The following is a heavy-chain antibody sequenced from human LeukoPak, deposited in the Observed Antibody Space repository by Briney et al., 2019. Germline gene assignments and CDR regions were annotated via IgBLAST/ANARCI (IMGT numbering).Heavy chain of an antibody. CDR2: INPNSGGT. CDR1: GYTFTGYY. Sequence: ASVKVSCKASGYTFTGYYMHWVRQAPGQGLEWMGRINPNSGGTNYAQKFQGRVTMTRDTSISTAYMELSRLRSDDTAVYYCARERDKKYHYDSSGYYVLFYWGQGTLVTVSS. J-gene: IGHJ4*02. V-gene: IGHV1-2*06. CDR3: ARERDKKYHYDSSGYYVLFY. D-gene: IGHD3-22*01.